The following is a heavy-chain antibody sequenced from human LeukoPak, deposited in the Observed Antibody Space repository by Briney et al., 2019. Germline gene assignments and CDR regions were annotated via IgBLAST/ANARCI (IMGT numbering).Heavy chain of an antibody. CDR1: GYTFRRNG. J-gene: IGHJ5*02. D-gene: IGHD2-2*03. CDR2: IWYDGSKK. Sequence: GGSLRLSCAASGYTFRRNGMHWVRQAPGKGLEWVAVIWYDGSKKYYGDSVRGRFTISRDNSKNTLYLQMNSLRAEDTAVYYCAKGLDFDPWGQGTLVTVSS. V-gene: IGHV3-33*03. CDR3: AKGLDFDP.